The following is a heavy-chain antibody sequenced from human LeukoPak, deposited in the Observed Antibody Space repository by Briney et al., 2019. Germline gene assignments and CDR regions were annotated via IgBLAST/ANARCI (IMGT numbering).Heavy chain of an antibody. Sequence: GGSLRLSCAAFGFTFTSYAMTWVRQAPGQGLEWLSTIVGSGGSTYYADTVTGRFPISRDNSKNTLFLQMTSLRAEDTAVYYCSKDAVVPGSGGDYFDDWGQGTLVTVSS. D-gene: IGHD3-10*01. V-gene: IGHV3-23*01. CDR3: SKDAVVPGSGGDYFDD. J-gene: IGHJ4*02. CDR2: IVGSGGST. CDR1: GFTFTSYA.